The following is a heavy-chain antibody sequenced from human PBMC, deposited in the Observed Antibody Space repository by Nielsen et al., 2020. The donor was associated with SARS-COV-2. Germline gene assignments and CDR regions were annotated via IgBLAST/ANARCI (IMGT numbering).Heavy chain of an antibody. Sequence: ASVKVSCKVSGYTLTELSMYWVRQAPGNGFEWMGGFDPEDFEAIYAQKFQGRVTMTEDTSTDTAYMELSTLRSDDTAVYYCARGAAIQWGGYYFDYWGQGTLVTVSS. J-gene: IGHJ4*02. D-gene: IGHD2-2*02. CDR3: ARGAAIQWGGYYFDY. CDR1: GYTLTELS. V-gene: IGHV1-24*01. CDR2: FDPEDFEA.